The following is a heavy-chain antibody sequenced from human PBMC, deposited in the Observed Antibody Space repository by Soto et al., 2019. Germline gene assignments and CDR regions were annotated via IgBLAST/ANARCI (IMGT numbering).Heavy chain of an antibody. V-gene: IGHV4-4*02. CDR3: ERELPQRQGRNMDV. CDR1: VGSISSSTW. J-gene: IGHJ6*02. D-gene: IGHD1-1*01. CDR2: INHRGSL. Sequence: PSQTLSLTCAVSVGSISSSTWWSWFRDPPGEGLECFGYINHRGSLYYNPSLNSRVSMSVDTSKNQFSLNLSSVTAADTAVYYRERELPQRQGRNMDVWGQGTTVTVSS.